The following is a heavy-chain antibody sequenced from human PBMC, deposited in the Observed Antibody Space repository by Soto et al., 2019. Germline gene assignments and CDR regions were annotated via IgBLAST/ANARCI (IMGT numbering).Heavy chain of an antibody. D-gene: IGHD5-18*01. Sequence: QVPLQESGPGLVKPSQTLSLTCTVSGGSISSGGYYWSWIRQHPGKGLEWIGYIYYSGSTYYNPSLKSRVTISVDTSKNPFSLKLSSVTAADTAVYYCARSGYSYGPNPLLYWGQGTLVTVSS. CDR3: ARSGYSYGPNPLLY. CDR1: GGSISSGGYY. J-gene: IGHJ4*02. CDR2: IYYSGST. V-gene: IGHV4-31*03.